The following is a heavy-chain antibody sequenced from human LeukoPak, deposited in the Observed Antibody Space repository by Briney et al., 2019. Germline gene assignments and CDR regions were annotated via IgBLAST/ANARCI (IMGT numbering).Heavy chain of an antibody. J-gene: IGHJ4*02. D-gene: IGHD3-22*01. Sequence: GGSLRLSCAASGFTFSSYGMHWVRQAPGKGLEWVAVISYDGSNKYYADSVKGRFTISRDNSKNTLYLQMNSLRAEDTAVYYCARDRYYYDSSGYYLDYWGQGTLVTVSS. CDR2: ISYDGSNK. CDR3: ARDRYYYDSSGYYLDY. V-gene: IGHV3-30*03. CDR1: GFTFSSYG.